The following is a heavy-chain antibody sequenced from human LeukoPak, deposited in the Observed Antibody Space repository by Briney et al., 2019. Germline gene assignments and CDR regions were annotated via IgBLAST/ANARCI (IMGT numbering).Heavy chain of an antibody. V-gene: IGHV4-61*02. J-gene: IGHJ4*02. CDR1: GGSISSGSYY. CDR2: IYTSGST. Sequence: SETLSLTCTVSGGSISSGSYYWSWIRQPAGKGLEWIGRIYTSGSTNYNPSLKSRVTISVDTSKNQFSLKLGSVTAADTAVYYCARDNSGYDILTGYYYYWGQGTLVTVSS. CDR3: ARDNSGYDILTGYYYY. D-gene: IGHD3-9*01.